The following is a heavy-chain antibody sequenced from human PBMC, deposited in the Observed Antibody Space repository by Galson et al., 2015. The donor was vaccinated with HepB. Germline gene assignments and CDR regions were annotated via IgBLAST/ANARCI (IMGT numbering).Heavy chain of an antibody. CDR3: AKDTSRLLDY. Sequence: SLRLSCAASGFTFSSYGMHWVRQAPGKGLEWVAVISYDGSNKYYADSVKGRFTISRDNSKNTLYLQMNSLRAEDTAVYYCAKDTSRLLDYWGQGTLVTVSS. J-gene: IGHJ4*02. D-gene: IGHD2-2*01. CDR1: GFTFSSYG. CDR2: ISYDGSNK. V-gene: IGHV3-30*18.